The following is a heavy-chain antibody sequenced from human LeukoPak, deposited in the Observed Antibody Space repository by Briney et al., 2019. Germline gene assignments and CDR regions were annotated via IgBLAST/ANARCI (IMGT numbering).Heavy chain of an antibody. CDR2: IRSITHGGTT. Sequence: PGGSLRQSCAASAVTCFTAWMTWGGRTPGEGLEWVGRIRSITHGGTTDYAAPVKGRFTISRDDSKNTLYLQMDSLKTEDTAVYYCSTDAGLRALGGQGTLVTVSS. CDR3: STDAGLRAL. V-gene: IGHV3-15*01. CDR1: AVTCFTAW. J-gene: IGHJ4*02. D-gene: IGHD1-14*01.